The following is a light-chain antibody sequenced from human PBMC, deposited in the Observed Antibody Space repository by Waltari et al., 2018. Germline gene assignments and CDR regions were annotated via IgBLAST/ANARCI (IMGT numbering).Light chain of an antibody. CDR2: DYP. CDR1: SSNIGAGYD. V-gene: IGLV1-40*01. Sequence: QSVLTQPPSVSGAPGQRVTISCTGSSSNIGAGYDVHWYQQLPGRAPKLLIFDYPNRPAGVPDRFSGSKSGSSASLAITGLQPEDEADYYCQSYDSSLGGSRDGIFGGGTKLTVL. J-gene: IGLJ2*01. CDR3: QSYDSSLGGSRDGI.